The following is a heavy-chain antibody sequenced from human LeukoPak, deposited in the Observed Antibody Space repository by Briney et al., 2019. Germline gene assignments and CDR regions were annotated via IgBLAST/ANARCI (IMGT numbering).Heavy chain of an antibody. V-gene: IGHV3-23*01. CDR1: GFTFSSYA. Sequence: GGSLRLSCAASGFTFSSYAMSWVRQAPGKGLEWGSAISGSGGSKYYADSVRGRFTISRDNSKNTQYLQMNSLRDENTAVYYCAKDGRYCSGTSCSRSATVTFDYWGQGTLVTVSS. D-gene: IGHD2-2*01. J-gene: IGHJ4*02. CDR3: AKDGRYCSGTSCSRSATVTFDY. CDR2: ISGSGGSK.